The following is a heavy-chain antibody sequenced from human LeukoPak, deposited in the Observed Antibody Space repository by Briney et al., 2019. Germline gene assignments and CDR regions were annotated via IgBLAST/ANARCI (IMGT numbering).Heavy chain of an antibody. CDR3: ARTAIRAYNWNDVGTIHYMDV. Sequence: RASVKVSCKASGDTFTSYGISWVRQAPGQGLEWMGWISGYNGNINYAQKLQGRVTMTTDTSTSTAYMELRSLKSDDTAVYYCARTAIRAYNWNDVGTIHYMDVWGKGTTVTVSS. D-gene: IGHD1-1*01. CDR2: ISGYNGNI. J-gene: IGHJ6*03. V-gene: IGHV1-18*01. CDR1: GDTFTSYG.